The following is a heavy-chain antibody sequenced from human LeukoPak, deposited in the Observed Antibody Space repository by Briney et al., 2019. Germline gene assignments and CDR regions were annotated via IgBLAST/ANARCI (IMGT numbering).Heavy chain of an antibody. CDR3: AKDLDGYHASYFGS. CDR2: ISGSGGST. J-gene: IGHJ4*02. CDR1: GFTFSSYA. D-gene: IGHD5-24*01. Sequence: GGSLRLSCAASGFTFSSYAMTWVRQVPGKGLEWVSSISGSGGSTYYADSVKGRFTISRDNSKNMVYLQMNCLRAEDTAVYYCAKDLDGYHASYFGSWGQGTLVTVSS. V-gene: IGHV3-23*01.